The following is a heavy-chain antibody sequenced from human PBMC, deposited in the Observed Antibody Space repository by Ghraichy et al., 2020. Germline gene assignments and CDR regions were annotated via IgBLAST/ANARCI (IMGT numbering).Heavy chain of an antibody. CDR3: AKQDSTSGWKYFDY. CDR2: ISASGGGT. V-gene: IGHV3-23*01. CDR1: GFTFSVHA. D-gene: IGHD6-19*01. J-gene: IGHJ4*02. Sequence: LSLTCAVSGFTFSVHAMSWVRQSPGKGLEWVSSISASGGGTYYADSVKGRFTISRDNSKKTLYLQMNSLRAEDTAVYYCAKQDSTSGWKYFDYWGQGTLVTVSS.